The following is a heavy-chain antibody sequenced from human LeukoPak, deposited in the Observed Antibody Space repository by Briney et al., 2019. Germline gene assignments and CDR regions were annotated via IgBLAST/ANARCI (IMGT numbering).Heavy chain of an antibody. CDR2: ISWNSGSI. Sequence: PGGSLRLSCAASGFTFDDYAMPWVRQAPGKGLEGVSGISWNSGSIGYADSVKGRFTISRDNAKNSLYLQMNSLRAEDTALYYCAKVWELRGGAFDIWGQGTMVTVSS. CDR1: GFTFDDYA. V-gene: IGHV3-9*01. CDR3: AKVWELRGGAFDI. J-gene: IGHJ3*02. D-gene: IGHD1-26*01.